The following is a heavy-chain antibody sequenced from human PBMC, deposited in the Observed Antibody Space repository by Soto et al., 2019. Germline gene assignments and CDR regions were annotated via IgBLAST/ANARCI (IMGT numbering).Heavy chain of an antibody. J-gene: IGHJ4*02. CDR2: ISYDGSNK. Sequence: GGSLRLSCAASGFTFSSYAMHWVRQAPGEGMEWVAAISYDGSNKYYEDSVKGRFTISRDNSKNTLYLQMNSLRAEDTAVYYCASDNYYDSSGSGRRLDYWGQGTLVTVSS. CDR3: ASDNYYDSSGSGRRLDY. D-gene: IGHD3-22*01. V-gene: IGHV3-30-3*01. CDR1: GFTFSSYA.